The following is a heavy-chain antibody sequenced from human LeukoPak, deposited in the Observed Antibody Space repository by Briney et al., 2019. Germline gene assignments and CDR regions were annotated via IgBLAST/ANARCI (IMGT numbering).Heavy chain of an antibody. CDR1: GFTFSSYA. V-gene: IGHV3-23*01. CDR2: ISGSGGST. D-gene: IGHD1-26*01. J-gene: IGHJ4*02. Sequence: QPGGFLRLSCAASGFTFSSYAMSWVRQAPGKGLEWVSAISGSGGSTYYADSVKGRFTISRDNSKNTLYLQMNSLRAEDTAVYYCARNISGSYYFDYWGQGTLVTVSS. CDR3: ARNISGSYYFDY.